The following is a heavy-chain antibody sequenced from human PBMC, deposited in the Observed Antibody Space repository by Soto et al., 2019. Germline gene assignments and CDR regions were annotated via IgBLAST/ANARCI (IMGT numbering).Heavy chain of an antibody. Sequence: QITLKESGPTLVRPTQTLTLTCAFSGFSLSTSGVGVGWIRQPPGKALEWLAVIYWDDSKHYSPSLRSRLTITKHTSKTQVVLTMTNMDPMDTGTYYCAHKGPEHWALDYWGQGTLVTVSS. D-gene: IGHD7-27*01. J-gene: IGHJ4*02. CDR2: IYWDDSK. CDR3: AHKGPEHWALDY. CDR1: GFSLSTSGVG. V-gene: IGHV2-5*02.